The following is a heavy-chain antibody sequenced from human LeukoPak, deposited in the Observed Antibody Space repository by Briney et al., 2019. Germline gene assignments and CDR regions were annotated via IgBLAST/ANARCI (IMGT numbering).Heavy chain of an antibody. CDR3: ARDSGTTGEVKFDP. CDR2: ISGSGTI. Sequence: SETLSLTCTVSGGSIYSYWSWIRQPAGKGLGWIGRISGSGTITYNPALQSRLTISIDTSKNQFPLKLMSVTAADTAVYYCARDSGTTGEVKFDPWGQGTLVTVSS. D-gene: IGHD3-10*01. V-gene: IGHV4-4*07. J-gene: IGHJ5*02. CDR1: GGSIYSY.